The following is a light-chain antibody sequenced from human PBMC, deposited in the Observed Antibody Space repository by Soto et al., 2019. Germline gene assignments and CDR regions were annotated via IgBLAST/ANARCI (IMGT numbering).Light chain of an antibody. CDR1: QTINSNY. Sequence: EIVLTQSPGTLSLFPGERATLSCRASQTINSNYLVWFQQKPGQAPRLLIYGASSRATGIPDRFSGSGSGTDFTLTISSLEPEDFAVYYCQQCDRSPWTFGQGTKVEIK. J-gene: IGKJ1*01. V-gene: IGKV3-20*01. CDR3: QQCDRSPWT. CDR2: GAS.